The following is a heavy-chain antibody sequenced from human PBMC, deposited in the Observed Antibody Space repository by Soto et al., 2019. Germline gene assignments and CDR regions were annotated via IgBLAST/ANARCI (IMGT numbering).Heavy chain of an antibody. Sequence: GGSLRLSCAASGFTFSSYSMNWVRQAPGKGLEWVSYISSSSSTIYYADSVKGRFTISRDNAKNSLYLQMNSLRAEDTAVYYCARSEDVLRYFDWFTRYFDYWGQGTLVTVYS. D-gene: IGHD3-9*01. V-gene: IGHV3-48*01. CDR2: ISSSSSTI. CDR3: ARSEDVLRYFDWFTRYFDY. J-gene: IGHJ4*02. CDR1: GFTFSSYS.